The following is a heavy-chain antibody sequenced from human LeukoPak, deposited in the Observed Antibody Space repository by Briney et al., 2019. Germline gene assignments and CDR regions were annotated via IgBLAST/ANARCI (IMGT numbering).Heavy chain of an antibody. D-gene: IGHD3-10*01. Sequence: GGSLRLSCAASGFSFSNTWMNWVRHVPGKGRVWVSHINNDGSFTTYADSVKGRFTISRDNAKRTLDLQMNSLRPDDTAICYCATFDMCWGQGTLVTVSS. CDR2: INNDGSFT. V-gene: IGHV3-74*03. J-gene: IGHJ4*02. CDR3: ATFDMC. CDR1: GFSFSNTW.